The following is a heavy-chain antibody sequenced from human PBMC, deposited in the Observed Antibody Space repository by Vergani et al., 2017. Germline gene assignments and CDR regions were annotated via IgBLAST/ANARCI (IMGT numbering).Heavy chain of an antibody. Sequence: QVQLVESGGGLVKPGGSLRLSCAASGFTFSDYYMSWIRQAPGKGLEWVSYISSSGSTIYYADSVKGRFTISRDNAKNSLYLQMNSLRAEDTAVYYCARGYYSSTSCYNYYYYGMDVWGQGTTVTVSS. V-gene: IGHV3-11*04. CDR1: GFTFSDYY. D-gene: IGHD2-2*02. CDR2: ISSSGSTI. J-gene: IGHJ6*02. CDR3: ARGYYSSTSCYNYYYYGMDV.